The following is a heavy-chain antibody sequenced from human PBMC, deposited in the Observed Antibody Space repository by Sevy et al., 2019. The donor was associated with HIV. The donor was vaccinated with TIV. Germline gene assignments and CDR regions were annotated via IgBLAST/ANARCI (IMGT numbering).Heavy chain of an antibody. CDR1: GYTFTSYD. CDR3: TRVRALNYYDSSVSMEYNWFDP. J-gene: IGHJ5*02. CDR2: MIPHTGNT. Sequence: ASVKVSCKTSGYTFTSYDINWVRQATGQRLEWMGWMIPHTGNTGCAQKFQDRVTMTRDTSTSTVYMELRSLRSDDTAIYYCTRVRALNYYDSSVSMEYNWFDPWGQGTLVTVSS. V-gene: IGHV1-8*01. D-gene: IGHD3-22*01.